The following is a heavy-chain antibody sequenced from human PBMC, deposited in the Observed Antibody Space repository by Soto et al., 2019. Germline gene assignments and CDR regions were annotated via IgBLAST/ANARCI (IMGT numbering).Heavy chain of an antibody. CDR2: MNPISGNT. CDR3: ARGGYCSSTSCYAWFDP. V-gene: IGHV1-8*01. J-gene: IGHJ5*02. Sequence: GASVKVSCKASGYTFTSYDISWVRQATGQGLELMVWMNPISGNTGFAQKFQGRVTMTRNTSISTAYMELSSLRSEDTAFYYCARGGYCSSTSCYAWFDPWGQGTLVTVSS. D-gene: IGHD2-2*03. CDR1: GYTFTSYD.